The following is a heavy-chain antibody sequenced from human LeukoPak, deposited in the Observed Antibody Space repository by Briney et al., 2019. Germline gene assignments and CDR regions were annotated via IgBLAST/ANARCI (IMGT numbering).Heavy chain of an antibody. V-gene: IGHV1-18*01. CDR3: ARVVGHSEFEEWFDP. CDR1: GYTFTSYG. Sequence: ASVKVSCKASGYTFTSYGISWVRQAPGQGLEWMGWISAYNGNTNYAQKLQGRVTMTTDTSTSTAYMELRSLRSDDTAVYYCARVVGHSEFEEWFDPWGQGTLVTVSS. CDR2: ISAYNGNT. J-gene: IGHJ5*02. D-gene: IGHD3-10*01.